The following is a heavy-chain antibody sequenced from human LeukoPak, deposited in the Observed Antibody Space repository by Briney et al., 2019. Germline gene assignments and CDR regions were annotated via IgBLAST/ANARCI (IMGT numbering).Heavy chain of an antibody. CDR1: GFTFTGYY. Sequence: ASVKVSCRASGFTFTGYYMHWVRQAPGQGLEWMGWINPNSGGTNYAQKFQGWVTMTRDTSISTAHMELSRLRSDDTAVYYCARAASGYSYGLYRDWGQGTLVTVSS. V-gene: IGHV1-2*04. D-gene: IGHD5-18*01. J-gene: IGHJ4*02. CDR3: ARAASGYSYGLYRD. CDR2: INPNSGGT.